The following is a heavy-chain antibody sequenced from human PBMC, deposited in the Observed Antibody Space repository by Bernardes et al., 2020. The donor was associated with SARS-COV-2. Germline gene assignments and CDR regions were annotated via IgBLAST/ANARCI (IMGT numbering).Heavy chain of an antibody. D-gene: IGHD6-6*01. CDR2: INHSGST. Sequence: SNTLQVICAFLGVFFSGYYWSWLRRPPGKGLEWIEDINHSGSTSYNPSLKSRVTMLVDTSKNQFSLKLSSVPAADTAVYYCARGRYSSSSFPFTGYYGMDVWGQGTTVTVSS. V-gene: IGHV4-34*01. J-gene: IGHJ6*01. CDR1: GVFFSGYY. CDR3: ARGRYSSSSFPFTGYYGMDV.